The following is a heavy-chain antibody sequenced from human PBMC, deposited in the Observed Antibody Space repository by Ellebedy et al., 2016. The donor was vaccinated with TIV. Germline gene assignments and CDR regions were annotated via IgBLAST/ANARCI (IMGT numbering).Heavy chain of an antibody. V-gene: IGHV4-31*03. CDR1: GGSISSGGYY. CDR3: ARYCSGGSCYQVELD. Sequence: SETLSLXXTVSGGSISSGGYYWSWIRQHPGKGLEWIGYIYYSGSTYYNPSLKSRVTISVDTSKNQFSLKLSSVTAADTAVYYCARYCSGGSCYQVELDWGQGTLVTVSS. J-gene: IGHJ4*02. CDR2: IYYSGST. D-gene: IGHD2-15*01.